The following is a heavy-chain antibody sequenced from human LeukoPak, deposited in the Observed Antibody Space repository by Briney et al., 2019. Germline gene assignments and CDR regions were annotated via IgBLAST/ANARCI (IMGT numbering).Heavy chain of an antibody. CDR1: GFTFNNAW. J-gene: IGHJ4*02. V-gene: IGHV3-15*01. D-gene: IGHD6-19*01. CDR2: IKSKTVGGTT. Sequence: GGSLRLSCAASGFTFNNAWMTWVRQTPGKGLEWVARIKSKTVGGTTDYAAPVKGRFTISRDDSKNTLSLQLNSLKIEDTAVYYCTTLGSGWSLDDWGQGTLVTVSS. CDR3: TTLGSGWSLDD.